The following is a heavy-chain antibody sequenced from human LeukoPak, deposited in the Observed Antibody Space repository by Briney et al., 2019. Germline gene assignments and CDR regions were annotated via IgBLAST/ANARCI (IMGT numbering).Heavy chain of an antibody. J-gene: IGHJ4*02. CDR2: IYYSGST. D-gene: IGHD6-19*01. Sequence: SETLSLTRTDSGGSITSYYWSWIRQPPGKGLEWIGHIYYSGSTNYNPSLKSRVTISVDTSKNQFSLKLSSVTAADTAVYYCARGSGWLPDYWGQGTLVSVSS. CDR1: GGSITSYY. V-gene: IGHV4-59*01. CDR3: ARGSGWLPDY.